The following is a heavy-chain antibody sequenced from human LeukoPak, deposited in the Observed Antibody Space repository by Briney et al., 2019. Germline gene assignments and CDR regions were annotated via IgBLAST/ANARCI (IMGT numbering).Heavy chain of an antibody. V-gene: IGHV3-7*01. D-gene: IGHD5-18*01. Sequence: GGSLRLSCAASGLTFSSYWMSWVRQAPGKGLEWVANIKQDGSEKYYMDSVRGRFTISRDNAKNSLFLQMNSLRAEDTAVYYCARGASGIQLWFFDPWGQGTLVSVSS. CDR3: ARGASGIQLWFFDP. CDR2: IKQDGSEK. CDR1: GLTFSSYW. J-gene: IGHJ5*02.